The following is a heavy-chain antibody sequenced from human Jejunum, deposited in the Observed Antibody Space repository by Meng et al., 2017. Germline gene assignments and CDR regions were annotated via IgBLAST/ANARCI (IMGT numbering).Heavy chain of an antibody. CDR3: VARDGYNSPALGY. V-gene: IGHV4-31*03. CDR1: GGSLSSGGYY. D-gene: IGHD5-24*01. Sequence: QVQLQKSGAGLVKPSQTLCLPCTVSGGSLSSGGYYWNWIRQHAGRGLEWIGYIYYTGMTDYNPSLRSRVTISRDTSKNQFSLKVTSVTAADTAMYYCVARDGYNSPALGYWGQGNLVTVSS. CDR2: IYYTGMT. J-gene: IGHJ4*02.